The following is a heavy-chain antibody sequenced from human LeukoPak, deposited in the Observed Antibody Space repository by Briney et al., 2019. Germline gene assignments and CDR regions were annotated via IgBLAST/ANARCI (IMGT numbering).Heavy chain of an antibody. Sequence: ASVKVSCKASGYIFTGYYMHWVRQAPGQGLEWMGWINPNSGGTNYAQKFQGRVTMTRDTSISTAYMELSRLRSDDTAVYYCARVVTPLYYFDYWGQGTLVTVSS. J-gene: IGHJ4*02. D-gene: IGHD5-18*01. CDR3: ARVVTPLYYFDY. V-gene: IGHV1-2*02. CDR2: INPNSGGT. CDR1: GYIFTGYY.